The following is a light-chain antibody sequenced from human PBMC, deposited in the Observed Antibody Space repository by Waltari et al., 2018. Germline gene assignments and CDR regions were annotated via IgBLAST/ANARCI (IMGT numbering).Light chain of an antibody. CDR2: AAS. CDR1: QSISSY. V-gene: IGKV1-39*01. J-gene: IGKJ1*01. Sequence: DIHMTQSPCSLSASVGDRVTITCRASQSISSYLNWYQQKPGKAPKLLSYAASSLQSGVPSRFSGSGSGTDFTLTISSLQPEDFATYYFQQSYSTPRTFGQGTKVEIK. CDR3: QQSYSTPRT.